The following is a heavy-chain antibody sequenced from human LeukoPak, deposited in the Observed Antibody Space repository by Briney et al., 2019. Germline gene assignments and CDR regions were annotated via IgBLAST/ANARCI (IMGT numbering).Heavy chain of an antibody. D-gene: IGHD4-17*01. CDR3: AKDGAGDYEHFDG. V-gene: IGHV3-23*01. CDR1: GFTFSSYA. CDR2: ISGSGGST. Sequence: GGSLRLSCAASGFTFSSYAMSWVRQAPGQGLEWVSAISGSGGSTYYADSVKGRFTISRDNSKNTLYLQMNSLRAEDTAVYYCAKDGAGDYEHFDGWGQGTLVTVSS. J-gene: IGHJ4*02.